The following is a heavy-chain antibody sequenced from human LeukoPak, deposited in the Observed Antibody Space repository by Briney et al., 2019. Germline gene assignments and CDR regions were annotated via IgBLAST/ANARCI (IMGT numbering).Heavy chain of an antibody. CDR1: GGSISSSSYY. V-gene: IGHV4-39*01. CDR2: IYYSGST. D-gene: IGHD4-4*01. J-gene: IGHJ6*02. CDR3: ARHTATVTTDNYYYYYGMDV. Sequence: PSETLSLTCTVSGGSISSSSYYWGWIRQPPGKGLEWIGSIYYSGSTYYIPSLKSRVTISVDTSKNQFSLKLSSVTAADTAVYYCARHTATVTTDNYYYYYGMDVWGQGTTVTVSS.